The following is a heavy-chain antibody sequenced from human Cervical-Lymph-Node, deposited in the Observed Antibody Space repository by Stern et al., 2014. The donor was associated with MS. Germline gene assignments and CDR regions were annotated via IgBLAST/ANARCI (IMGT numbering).Heavy chain of an antibody. J-gene: IGHJ6*02. CDR1: GGSISSTKW. CDR2: IYHSGST. D-gene: IGHD2-2*01. V-gene: IGHV4-4*02. CDR3: ASLDIVVVPGAVDGAPGYYYFGMDV. Sequence: QVQLQESGPGLVKPSGTLSLTCAVSGGSISSTKWWSWVRQPPGKGLEWIGEIYHSGSTNYNPSLKGRVNISVDKSKTQFPRKLSSVTAADTAVYYCASLDIVVVPGAVDGAPGYYYFGMDVWGQGTTVTVSS.